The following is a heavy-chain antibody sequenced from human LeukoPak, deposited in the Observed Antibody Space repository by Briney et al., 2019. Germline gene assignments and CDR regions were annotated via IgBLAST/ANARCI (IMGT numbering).Heavy chain of an antibody. J-gene: IGHJ4*02. Sequence: GRSLRLSCAASGFTFSSYGMHWVRQAPGKGLEWVAVISYDGSNKYYADSAKGRFTISRDNSENTLYLQMNSLRAEDTAVYYCAKDPTIGVLPSDWGQGTLVTVSS. CDR3: AKDPTIGVLPSD. CDR1: GFTFSSYG. V-gene: IGHV3-30*18. D-gene: IGHD2-2*01. CDR2: ISYDGSNK.